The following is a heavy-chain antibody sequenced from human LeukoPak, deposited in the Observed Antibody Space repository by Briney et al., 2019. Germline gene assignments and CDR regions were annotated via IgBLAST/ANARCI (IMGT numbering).Heavy chain of an antibody. D-gene: IGHD2-8*02. J-gene: IGHJ4*02. CDR3: ARGYWYYFDY. Sequence: GGSLRLSCAASGFTFSSYSMNWVRQAPGKGLEWVSYISSSSSTIYYADSVKGRFTISRDNAKNSLYLQMNSLRAEDTAVYYCARGYWYYFDYWGQGTRVTVSS. CDR1: GFTFSSYS. CDR2: ISSSSSTI. V-gene: IGHV3-48*01.